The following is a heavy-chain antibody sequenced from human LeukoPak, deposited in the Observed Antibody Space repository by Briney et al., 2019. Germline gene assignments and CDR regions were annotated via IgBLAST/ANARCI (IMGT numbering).Heavy chain of an antibody. CDR1: GYTFTGYH. CDR3: ARAIIAARPFDY. V-gene: IGHV1-2*02. Sequence: ASVKVSCKASGYTFTGYHMHWVRQAPGQGLEWMGWINPNSGGTNYAQKFQGRVTMTRDKSISTAYMELRSLRSDDTAVYYCARAIIAARPFDYWGQGTLVTVSS. CDR2: INPNSGGT. D-gene: IGHD6-6*01. J-gene: IGHJ4*02.